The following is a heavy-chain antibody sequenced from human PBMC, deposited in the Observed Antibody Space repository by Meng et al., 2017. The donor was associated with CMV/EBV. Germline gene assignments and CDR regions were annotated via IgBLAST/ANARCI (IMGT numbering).Heavy chain of an antibody. V-gene: IGHV3-74*01. CDR1: GFTFSSYW. CDR2: INSDGSST. Sequence: GESLKISCAASGFTFSSYWMHWVRQAPGKGLVWVSRINSDGSSTSYADSVKGRFTISRDNAKNTLYLQMNSLRAEDTAVYYCARKAAAGAPDYWGQGTLVTVSS. CDR3: ARKAAAGAPDY. J-gene: IGHJ4*02. D-gene: IGHD6-13*01.